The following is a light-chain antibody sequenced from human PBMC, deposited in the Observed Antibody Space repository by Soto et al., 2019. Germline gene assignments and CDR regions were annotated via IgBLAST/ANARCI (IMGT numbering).Light chain of an antibody. Sequence: QSALTQPASVSGSPGQSITISCTGTSSDVGSYNLVSWYQQHPGKAPKLMIYEGSKRPSGVSNRFSGSKSGNTASLTISGLQAEHDADYYCCSYAGSSTSYVFGAGTKLTVL. J-gene: IGLJ1*01. CDR3: CSYAGSSTSYV. CDR1: SSDVGSYNL. V-gene: IGLV2-23*01. CDR2: EGS.